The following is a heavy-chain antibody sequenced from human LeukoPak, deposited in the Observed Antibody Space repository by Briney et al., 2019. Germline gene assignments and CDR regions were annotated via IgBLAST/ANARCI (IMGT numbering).Heavy chain of an antibody. V-gene: IGHV1-2*02. CDR3: AREPSTGWYPNDYYYYYMDV. CDR1: GYTFTGYY. CDR2: INPNSGGT. Sequence: ASVKVSCKASGYTFTGYYMHWVRQAPGQGLEWMGWINPNSGGTNYAQKFQGRVTMTRDTSISTAYMELSRLRSDDTAVYYCAREPSTGWYPNDYYYYYMDVWGKGTTVTVSS. D-gene: IGHD6-19*01. J-gene: IGHJ6*03.